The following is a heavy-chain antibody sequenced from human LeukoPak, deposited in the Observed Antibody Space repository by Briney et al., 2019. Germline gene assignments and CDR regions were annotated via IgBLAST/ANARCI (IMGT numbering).Heavy chain of an antibody. V-gene: IGHV1-3*01. CDR3: ARGYYDFWSGYPMSYYYYGMDV. D-gene: IGHD3-3*01. CDR1: GYTFTSYG. J-gene: IGHJ6*02. CDR2: INAGNGNT. Sequence: GASVTVSCTASGYTFTSYGISWVRQAPGQRLEWMGWINAGNGNTKYSQKFQGRVTITRDTSASTAYMELSSLRSEDTAVYYCARGYYDFWSGYPMSYYYYGMDVWGQGTTVTVSS.